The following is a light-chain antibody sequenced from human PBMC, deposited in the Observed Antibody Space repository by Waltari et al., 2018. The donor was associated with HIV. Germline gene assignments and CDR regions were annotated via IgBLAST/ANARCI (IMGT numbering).Light chain of an antibody. Sequence: DIVMTQSPDSLVVSLGERATINCKSSQSVLHSSNRNNYLAWYQQKPGQPPKLLIYWASSRGSGVPDRFSCSGSGTDFTLTISSLQAEDVAVYYCQQYFSNPRTFGQGTKVEIK. CDR1: QSVLHSSNRNNY. J-gene: IGKJ1*01. CDR2: WAS. V-gene: IGKV4-1*01. CDR3: QQYFSNPRT.